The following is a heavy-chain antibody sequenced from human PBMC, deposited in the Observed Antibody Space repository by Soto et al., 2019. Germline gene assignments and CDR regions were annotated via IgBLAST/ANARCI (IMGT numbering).Heavy chain of an antibody. D-gene: IGHD4-17*01. CDR3: ARKNYLDYTRWGLDP. J-gene: IGHJ5*02. V-gene: IGHV1-2*02. CDR2: INPKSDDT. Sequence: ASVKVSCKASGYPFSDNQIHWLRRAPGQGLEWMGRINPKSDDTNYAQKFQGRVTMTRDTSIDTAYLELTGLTSDDTATYYCARKNYLDYTRWGLDPWGAGTLLTV. CDR1: GYPFSDNQ.